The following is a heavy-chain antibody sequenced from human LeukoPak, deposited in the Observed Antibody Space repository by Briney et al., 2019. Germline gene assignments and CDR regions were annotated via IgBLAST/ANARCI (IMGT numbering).Heavy chain of an antibody. V-gene: IGHV1-18*01. CDR3: ARSSSIVVVPAAMGYDY. CDR2: INAYNGNT. J-gene: IGHJ4*02. Sequence: GASVKVSCKASGYTFTSYGISWVRQAPGQGLEWMGWINAYNGNTNNAQKLQGRVTMTTDTSTSTAYMELRSLRSDDTAVYYCARSSSIVVVPAAMGYDYWGQGTLVTVSS. CDR1: GYTFTSYG. D-gene: IGHD2-2*01.